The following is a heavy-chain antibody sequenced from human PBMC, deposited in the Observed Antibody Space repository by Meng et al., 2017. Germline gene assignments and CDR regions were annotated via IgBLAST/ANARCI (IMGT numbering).Heavy chain of an antibody. D-gene: IGHD2-15*01. J-gene: IGHJ4*02. V-gene: IGHV4-4*02. Sequence: QVHLQESGPGPVKPSGTLSLTCAVSGGSISSSNWWSWVRQPPGKGLEWIGEIYHSGSTNYNPSLKSRVTISVDKSKNQFSLKLSSVTAADTAVYYCARWSIYCSGGSCYSFDYWGQGTLVTVSS. CDR1: GGSISSSNW. CDR3: ARWSIYCSGGSCYSFDY. CDR2: IYHSGST.